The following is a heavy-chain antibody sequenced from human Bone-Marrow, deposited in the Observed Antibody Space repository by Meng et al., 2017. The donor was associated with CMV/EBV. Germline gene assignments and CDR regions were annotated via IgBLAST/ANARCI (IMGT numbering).Heavy chain of an antibody. CDR1: GGTFSSYA. Sequence: SVKVSCKASGGTFSSYAISWVRQAPGQGLEWMGGIIPILGIANYAQKFQGRVTITADKSTSTAYMELSSLRSEDTAVYYCANQYSSSPYYYYYGMDVWGQRTTVTVSS. CDR2: IIPILGIA. D-gene: IGHD6-6*01. CDR3: ANQYSSSPYYYYYGMDV. J-gene: IGHJ6*02. V-gene: IGHV1-69*10.